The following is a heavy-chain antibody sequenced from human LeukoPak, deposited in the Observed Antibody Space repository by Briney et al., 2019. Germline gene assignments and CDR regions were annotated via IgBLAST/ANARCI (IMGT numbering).Heavy chain of an antibody. CDR1: GGSFSGYY. D-gene: IGHD2-21*02. Sequence: KPSETLSLTCAVYGGSFSGYYWSWIRQPPGKGLEWIGEINHSGSTNYNPSLKSRVTISVDTSKNQFSLKLSSVTAADTAVYYCARHVTALRPPRYWGQGTLVTVSS. J-gene: IGHJ4*02. V-gene: IGHV4-34*01. CDR2: INHSGST. CDR3: ARHVTALRPPRY.